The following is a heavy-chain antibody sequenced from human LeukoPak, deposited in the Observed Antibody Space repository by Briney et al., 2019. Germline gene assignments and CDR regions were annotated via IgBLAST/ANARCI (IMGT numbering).Heavy chain of an antibody. D-gene: IGHD1-26*01. CDR1: GGTFSSYA. V-gene: IGHV1-69*05. CDR2: IIPIFGTA. J-gene: IGHJ5*02. CDR3: ARMGIVDNWFDP. Sequence: GASVKVSCKASGGTFSSYAISWVRQAPGQGLEWMGGIIPIFGTANYAQKFQGRVTITTDESTSTAYKELSSLRSEDTAVYYCARMGIVDNWFDPWGQGTLVTVSS.